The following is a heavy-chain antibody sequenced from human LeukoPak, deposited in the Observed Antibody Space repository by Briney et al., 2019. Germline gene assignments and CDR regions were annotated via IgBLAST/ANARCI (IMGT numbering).Heavy chain of an antibody. CDR1: GGTFSSYA. D-gene: IGHD3-10*01. Sequence: SVKVSCKASGGTFSSYAISWVRQVPGQGLEWMGGIIPIFGTANYAQKFRGRVTITTDESTSTAYMELSSLRSEDTAVYYCAREDPGNYFDYWGQGTLVTVSS. J-gene: IGHJ4*02. CDR3: AREDPGNYFDY. CDR2: IIPIFGTA. V-gene: IGHV1-69*05.